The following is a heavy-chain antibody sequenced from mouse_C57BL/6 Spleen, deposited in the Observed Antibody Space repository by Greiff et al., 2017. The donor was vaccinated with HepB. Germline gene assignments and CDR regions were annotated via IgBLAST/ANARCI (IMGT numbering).Heavy chain of an antibody. CDR1: GFTFSSYG. J-gene: IGHJ2*01. Sequence: DVHLVESGGGLVQPGGSLKLSCAASGFTFSSYGMSWVRQTPDKRLELVATINSNGGSTYYPDSVKGQFTISRDNAKNTLYLQLSSLKSEDTAMYDCARMARTINWGQGTTLTVAS. V-gene: IGHV5-6-3*01. CDR3: ARMARTIN. CDR2: INSNGGST.